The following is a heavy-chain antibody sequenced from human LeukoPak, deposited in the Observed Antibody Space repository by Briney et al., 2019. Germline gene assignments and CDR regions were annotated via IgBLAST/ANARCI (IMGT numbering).Heavy chain of an antibody. Sequence: SETLSLTCAVSGGSISSGGYSWSWIRPPPGKGLEWVGYIYHSGSTYYNPSLKSRVTISVDRSKNQFSLKLSSVTAADAAVYYCARSIAVAGTSYYFDYWGQGTLVTVSS. D-gene: IGHD6-19*01. CDR2: IYHSGST. CDR3: ARSIAVAGTSYYFDY. J-gene: IGHJ4*02. V-gene: IGHV4-30-2*01. CDR1: GGSISSGGYS.